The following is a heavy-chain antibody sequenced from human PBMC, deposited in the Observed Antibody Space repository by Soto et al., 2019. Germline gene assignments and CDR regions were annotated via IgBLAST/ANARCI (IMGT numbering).Heavy chain of an antibody. Sequence: SETLSLTCTVSGGSISSSSYYWGWIRQPPGKGLEWIGSIYYSGSTYYNPSLKSRVTISVDTSKNQFSLKLSSVTAADTAVYYCARHGGLWDAFDIWGQGTMVTVSS. CDR3: ARHGGLWDAFDI. CDR1: GGSISSSSYY. CDR2: IYYSGST. J-gene: IGHJ3*02. V-gene: IGHV4-39*01. D-gene: IGHD5-18*01.